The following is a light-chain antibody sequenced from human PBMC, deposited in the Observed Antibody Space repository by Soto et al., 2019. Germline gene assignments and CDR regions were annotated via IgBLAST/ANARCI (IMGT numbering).Light chain of an antibody. J-gene: IGKJ4*01. CDR1: QSISSY. CDR3: QQSYSTPPT. V-gene: IGKV1-39*01. Sequence: DIQMTQSPSSLSASVGDRVTITCRASQSISSYLNWYQQKPGKAPKLLIYAASSLQSGVPSRFSGSGSGTDFTLTISRLQPEDFATYDCQQSYSTPPTFGGGTKVEIK. CDR2: AAS.